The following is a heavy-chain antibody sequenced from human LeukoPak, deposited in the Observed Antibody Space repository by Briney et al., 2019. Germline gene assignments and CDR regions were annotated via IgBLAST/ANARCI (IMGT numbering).Heavy chain of an antibody. CDR1: GFTFSSYA. D-gene: IGHD1-7*01. J-gene: IGHJ3*02. CDR2: ISGSGGST. V-gene: IGHV3-23*01. Sequence: GGSLRLSCAASGFTFSSYAMSWVRQAPGKGLEWVSAISGSGGSTYYADSVKGRFTISRDNAKNTLYLQMNSLRAEDTAVYYCAKDPRTGTTFSATAAFDIWGQGTMVTVSS. CDR3: AKDPRTGTTFSATAAFDI.